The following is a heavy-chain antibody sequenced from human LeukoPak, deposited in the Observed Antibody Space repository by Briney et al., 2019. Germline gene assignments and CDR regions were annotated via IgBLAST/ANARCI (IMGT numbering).Heavy chain of an antibody. D-gene: IGHD3-10*01. CDR2: IDHSGST. J-gene: IGHJ6*03. CDR3: ARGGPTYGSGSYYSQYYYYYYMDV. V-gene: IGHV4-38-2*02. CDR1: GYSISSGYY. Sequence: SETLSLTCTVSGYSISSGYYWGWIRQPPGKGLEWTGSIDHSGSTYYNPSLKSRITISVDTSKNQFSLKLSSVTAADTAVYYCARGGPTYGSGSYYSQYYYYYYMDVWGKGTTVTVSS.